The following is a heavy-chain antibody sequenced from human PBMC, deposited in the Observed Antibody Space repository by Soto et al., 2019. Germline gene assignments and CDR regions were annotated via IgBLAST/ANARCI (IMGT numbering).Heavy chain of an antibody. CDR1: RVSLNSYG. CDR2: VNQDASEK. D-gene: IGHD6-6*01. Sequence: PWGWMRFAGVAGRVSLNSYGMCWVRKTTGRGLEWVANVNQDASEKNYVDSVKGRFTISRDNAKNSLFLQINSLRAEDTAVYYCARYPSIATTCRTALDMWGQRTLVTVSS. CDR3: ARYPSIATTCRTALDM. V-gene: IGHV3-7*01. J-gene: IGHJ4*03.